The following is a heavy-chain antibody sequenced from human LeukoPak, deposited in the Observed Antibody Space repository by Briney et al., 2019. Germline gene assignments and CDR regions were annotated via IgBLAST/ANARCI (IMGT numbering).Heavy chain of an antibody. CDR3: ARVGYCSSTSCYGHAFDI. J-gene: IGHJ3*02. CDR2: ISSSGSTI. Sequence: PGASLRLSCAASGFTFIDYYLSGIRQAPGNGQAWVSYISSSGSTIYYADSVKGRFTISRDNAKNSLYLQMNSLRAEDTAVYYCARVGYCSSTSCYGHAFDIWGQGTMVTVSS. V-gene: IGHV3-11*04. CDR1: GFTFIDYY. D-gene: IGHD2-2*01.